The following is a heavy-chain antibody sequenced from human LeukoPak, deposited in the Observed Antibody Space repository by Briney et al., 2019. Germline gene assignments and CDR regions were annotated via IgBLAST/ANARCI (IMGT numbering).Heavy chain of an antibody. J-gene: IGHJ4*02. CDR3: SRNDLVDFDY. D-gene: IGHD1-1*01. Sequence: GQSLRPSCTTSGFAFDDFAMSWVRQPAGKGLEWVGSIRRRAYGGAAEYAASVKGRFIISRDDSKGIAYLQMNSLKTEDTAVYYCSRNDLVDFDYWGQGSRAIVSP. CDR2: IRRRAYGGAA. V-gene: IGHV3-49*04. CDR1: GFAFDDFA.